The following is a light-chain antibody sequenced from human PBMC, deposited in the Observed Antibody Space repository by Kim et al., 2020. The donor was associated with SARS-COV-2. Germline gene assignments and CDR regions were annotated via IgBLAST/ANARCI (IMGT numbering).Light chain of an antibody. J-gene: IGKJ1*01. Sequence: DIQMTQSPSTLSASVGDRVTITCRASQSISSWLAWYQQKPGKAPNLLIFKASDLESGVPSRFSGSGSGTEFTLTISSLQPDDFATYCCQQYKSYPWTFGQGTEVDIK. CDR3: QQYKSYPWT. V-gene: IGKV1-5*03. CDR2: KAS. CDR1: QSISSW.